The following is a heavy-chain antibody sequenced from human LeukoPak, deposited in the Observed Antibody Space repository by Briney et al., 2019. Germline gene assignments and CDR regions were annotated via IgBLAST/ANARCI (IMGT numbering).Heavy chain of an antibody. D-gene: IGHD5-12*01. CDR1: GYTLTELS. CDR3: ATDGDMVATYSFDY. V-gene: IGHV1-24*01. J-gene: IGHJ4*02. CDR2: FDPEDGET. Sequence: VKVSCKVSGYTLTELSMHWVRQAPGKGLEWMGGFDPEDGETIYAQKFQGRVTMTEDTSTDTAYMELSSLRSEDTAVYYCATDGDMVATYSFDYWGQGTLVTVSS.